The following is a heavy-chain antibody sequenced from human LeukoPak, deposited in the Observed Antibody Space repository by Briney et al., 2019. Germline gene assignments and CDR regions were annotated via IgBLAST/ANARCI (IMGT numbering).Heavy chain of an antibody. CDR1: GGSISSHY. CDR2: IYYSGST. Sequence: SETLSLTCTVSGGSISSHYWSWIRQPPGKGLEWIGYIYYSGSTNYNPSLKSRVTISVDTSKNQFSLKLSSVTAADTAVYYCARGGTGTTRTGYYYYMDVWGKGTTVTASS. V-gene: IGHV4-59*11. CDR3: ARGGTGTTRTGYYYYMDV. D-gene: IGHD1-7*01. J-gene: IGHJ6*03.